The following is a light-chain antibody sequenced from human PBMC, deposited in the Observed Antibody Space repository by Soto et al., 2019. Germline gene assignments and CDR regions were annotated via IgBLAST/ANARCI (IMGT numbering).Light chain of an antibody. Sequence: DVQPTQSSSSLSASVGDRVIITCQASHSIANSLNWFQQKPGKAPELLISDSSHLEARVPSRFSGSSSGTDFTLTISNLQPEDFATYYCQQYEDLPLTFGGGTKVDIK. V-gene: IGKV1-33*01. J-gene: IGKJ4*01. CDR1: HSIANS. CDR2: DSS. CDR3: QQYEDLPLT.